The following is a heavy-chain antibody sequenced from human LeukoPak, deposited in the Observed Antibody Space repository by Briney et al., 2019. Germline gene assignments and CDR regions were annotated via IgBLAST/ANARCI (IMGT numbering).Heavy chain of an antibody. CDR2: LKSKTAGGTT. J-gene: IGHJ4*02. Sequence: PGGSLRLSCAASGFSFTNAWMSWVRQAPGKGLEWVGHLKSKTAGGTTDYAAPVKARFTISGDDSKNTLYLQMNSLKTEDTAVYYCTTGNYWGRGTLVTVSS. CDR3: TTGNY. CDR1: GFSFTNAW. V-gene: IGHV3-15*01.